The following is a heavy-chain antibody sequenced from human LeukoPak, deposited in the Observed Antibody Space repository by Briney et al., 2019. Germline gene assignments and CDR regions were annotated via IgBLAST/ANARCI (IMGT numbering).Heavy chain of an antibody. CDR1: GGSISSSSYY. D-gene: IGHD6-13*01. Sequence: PSETLSLTCTVSGGSISSSSYYWGWIRQPPGKGLEWIGSIYYSGSTYYNPSLKSRVTISVDTSKNQFSLKLSSVTAADTAVYYCARVPYSSSWKPGLYYYYYMDVWGKGTTVTISS. J-gene: IGHJ6*03. CDR2: IYYSGST. CDR3: ARVPYSSSWKPGLYYYYYMDV. V-gene: IGHV4-39*07.